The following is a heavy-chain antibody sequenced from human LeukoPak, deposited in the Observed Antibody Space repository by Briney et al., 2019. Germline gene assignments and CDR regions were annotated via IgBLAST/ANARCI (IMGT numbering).Heavy chain of an antibody. CDR2: FDPEDGET. CDR1: GYTLTELS. D-gene: IGHD2-2*02. J-gene: IGHJ5*02. Sequence: ASVKVSCKVSGYTLTELSMHWVRQAPGKGLEWMGGFDPEDGETINAQKFQGRVTMTEDTSTGTAYMELSSLRSEDTAVYYCATRRPPTSIVVVPAAIGWFDPWGQGTLVTVSS. CDR3: ATRRPPTSIVVVPAAIGWFDP. V-gene: IGHV1-24*01.